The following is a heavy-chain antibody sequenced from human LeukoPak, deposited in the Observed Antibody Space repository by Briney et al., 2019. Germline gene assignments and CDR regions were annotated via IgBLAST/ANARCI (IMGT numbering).Heavy chain of an antibody. CDR1: GGSISSYY. J-gene: IGHJ6*02. CDR3: AGGRERFLEWSARDYYYYGMDV. D-gene: IGHD3-3*01. Sequence: SETLSLTCTVSGGSISSYYWSWIRQPPGKGLEWIGYIYYSGSTNYNPSLKSRVTISVDTSKNQFSLKLSSVTAADTAVYYYAGGRERFLEWSARDYYYYGMDVWGQGTTVTVSS. V-gene: IGHV4-59*01. CDR2: IYYSGST.